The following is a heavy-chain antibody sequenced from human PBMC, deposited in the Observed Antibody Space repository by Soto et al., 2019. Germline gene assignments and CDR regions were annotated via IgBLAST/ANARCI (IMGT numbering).Heavy chain of an antibody. Sequence: EVQVVESGGGLVNPGGSLRLSCSFPFSMYSMNWVRKAPGKGLEWVASISSGGIYIKYADSVKGRFTITRDNAKNSVSLQMNSLKVEDTALYYCTRDQGGSYDSWFDPWGQGTQVIVSS. CDR2: ISSGGIYI. CDR3: TRDQGGSYDSWFDP. J-gene: IGHJ5*02. CDR1: FPFSMYS. V-gene: IGHV3-21*06. D-gene: IGHD1-26*01.